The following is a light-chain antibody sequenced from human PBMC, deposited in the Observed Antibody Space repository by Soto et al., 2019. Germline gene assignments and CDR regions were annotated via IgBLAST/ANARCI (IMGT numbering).Light chain of an antibody. V-gene: IGLV2-14*01. Sequence: QSVLTQPASVSGSPGQSITISCTGTSSDVGGYNYVCWYQQHPGKAPKLIIYDVTSRPSGVSDRFSGSKSGNTASLSISGLQAEDESDYYCSSYTSSSTVVFGGGTKLTVL. CDR1: SSDVGGYNY. CDR3: SSYTSSSTVV. CDR2: DVT. J-gene: IGLJ2*01.